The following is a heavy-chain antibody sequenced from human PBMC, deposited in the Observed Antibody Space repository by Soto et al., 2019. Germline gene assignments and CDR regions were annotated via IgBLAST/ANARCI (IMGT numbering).Heavy chain of an antibody. V-gene: IGHV3-30*18. D-gene: IGHD6-19*01. CDR3: AKDREIGGWAAFDI. CDR2: ISYDGSNK. J-gene: IGHJ3*02. Sequence: GGSLRLSCAASGFTFSTYGMHWVRQAPGKGLEWVAVISYDGSNKYYADSVKGRFTISRDNSKNTLYLQMNSLRAEDTAVYYCAKDREIGGWAAFDIWGQGTMVT. CDR1: GFTFSTYG.